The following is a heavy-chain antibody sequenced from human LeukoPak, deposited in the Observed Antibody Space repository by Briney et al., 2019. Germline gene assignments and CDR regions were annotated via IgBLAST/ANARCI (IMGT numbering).Heavy chain of an antibody. J-gene: IGHJ3*02. CDR3: ARDLYGPGGDAFDI. CDR1: GFTLSSYE. V-gene: IGHV3-48*03. Sequence: GGSLRLSCAASGFTLSSYEMNWVRQAPGKGLERVSYVSSSGGDMLYADSVKGRFTISRDNAKNSLSLQMSSLRVEDTAVYYCARDLYGPGGDAFDIWGQGTLVTVSS. D-gene: IGHD3-10*01. CDR2: VSSSGGDM.